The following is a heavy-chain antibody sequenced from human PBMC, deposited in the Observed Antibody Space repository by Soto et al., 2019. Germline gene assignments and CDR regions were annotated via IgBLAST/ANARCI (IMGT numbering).Heavy chain of an antibody. D-gene: IGHD2-15*01. J-gene: IGHJ6*02. Sequence: GGSLRLSCAASGFTFSSYAMHWVRQAPGKGLEWVAVISYDGSNKYYADSVKGRFTISRDNSKNTLYLQMNSLRAEDTAVYYCARDSTRYCSGGSCYYYYGMDVWGQGTTVTVSS. V-gene: IGHV3-30-3*01. CDR3: ARDSTRYCSGGSCYYYYGMDV. CDR2: ISYDGSNK. CDR1: GFTFSSYA.